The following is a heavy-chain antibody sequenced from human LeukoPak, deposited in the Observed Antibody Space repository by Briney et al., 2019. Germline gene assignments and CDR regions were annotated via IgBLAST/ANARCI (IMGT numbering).Heavy chain of an antibody. CDR3: ARLDGIAGLDS. V-gene: IGHV3-48*03. CDR1: GFTFSGYE. CDR2: IGTSGRAI. J-gene: IGHJ4*02. D-gene: IGHD6-13*01. Sequence: RPGGSLRLSCAASGFTFSGYEMNWVRQALGKGLEWVSYIGTSGRAIFYAGSVKGRFTISRDNAKNSLFLQMNSLRVEDSAVYYCARLDGIAGLDSWGQGTLVTVSS.